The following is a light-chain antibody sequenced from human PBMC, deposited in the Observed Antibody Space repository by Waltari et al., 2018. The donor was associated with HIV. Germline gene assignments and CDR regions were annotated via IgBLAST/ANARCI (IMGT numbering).Light chain of an antibody. Sequence: QSALTQPPSASGSPGQSVTISCTGTSSDVGGYNFVSWYQQHPGKAPKLMIFEVTKRPSGVPARFSGSKSGNTASLTVSGLQADDEADYYCSSCAGSNNLVFGGGTKLTVL. J-gene: IGLJ2*01. V-gene: IGLV2-8*01. CDR2: EVT. CDR1: SSDVGGYNF. CDR3: SSCAGSNNLV.